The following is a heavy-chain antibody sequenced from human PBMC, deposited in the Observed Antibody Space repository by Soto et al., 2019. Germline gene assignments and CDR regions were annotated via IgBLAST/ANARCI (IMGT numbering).Heavy chain of an antibody. J-gene: IGHJ3*02. Sequence: EVQLVESGGGLVQPGGSLRLSCVGSGFTFNNHWMTWVRQAPGRGLEWVASIKQDESEKFYVDSVKGRLTISRDNAKNSLHLQMYTLRGEDTDVYYCATQQDDEGSSTFSRTFDIWGKGTKVTVSS. CDR3: ATQQDDEGSSTFSRTFDI. V-gene: IGHV3-7*02. CDR2: IKQDESEK. CDR1: GFTFNNHW. D-gene: IGHD3-3*02.